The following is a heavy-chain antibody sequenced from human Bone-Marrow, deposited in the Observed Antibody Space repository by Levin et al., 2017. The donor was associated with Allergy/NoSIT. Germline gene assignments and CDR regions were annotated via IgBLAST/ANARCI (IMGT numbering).Heavy chain of an antibody. CDR3: AKDALERRRELYYFDS. CDR1: GLTFSSYG. D-gene: IGHD1-1*01. Sequence: RGESLKISCAASGLTFSSYGMHWVHQAPGKGLEWVAVISYDGNNKHYADSVKGRFTISRDNSKNTLYLQINSLRVEDTAVYYCAKDALERRRELYYFDSWGQGTLVTVSS. J-gene: IGHJ4*02. V-gene: IGHV3-30*18. CDR2: ISYDGNNK.